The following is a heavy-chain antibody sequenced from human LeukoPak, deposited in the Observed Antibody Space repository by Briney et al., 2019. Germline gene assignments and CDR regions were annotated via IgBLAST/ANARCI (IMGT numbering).Heavy chain of an antibody. CDR1: GGSISTSNW. V-gene: IGHV4-4*02. Sequence: SETLSLTCTVSGGSISTSNWWNWVRQRPGKGLQWIGEIYHSGSTNYNPSLKSRVTISLDKSKNLFSLRLTSVTAADTAVYYCVKAAVAVDYWGQGTLVTVSS. CDR3: VKAAVAVDY. J-gene: IGHJ4*02. D-gene: IGHD6-19*01. CDR2: IYHSGST.